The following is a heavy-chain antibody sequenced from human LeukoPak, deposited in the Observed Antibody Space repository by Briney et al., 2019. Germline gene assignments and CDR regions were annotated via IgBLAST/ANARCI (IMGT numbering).Heavy chain of an antibody. CDR2: ISGSGGST. J-gene: IGHJ4*02. V-gene: IGHV3-23*01. CDR1: GFTFSSYV. D-gene: IGHD6-19*01. Sequence: GGSLRLSCAASGFTFSSYVMNWVRQAPGKGLEWVSAISGSGGSTYYADSVKGRFTISRDNSKNTLYLQMNSLRAEDTAVYYCAISAEAGSLGYWGQGTLVTVSS. CDR3: AISAEAGSLGY.